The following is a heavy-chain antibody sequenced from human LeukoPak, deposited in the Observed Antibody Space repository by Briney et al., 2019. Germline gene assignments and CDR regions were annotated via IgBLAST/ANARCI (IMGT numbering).Heavy chain of an antibody. J-gene: IGHJ4*02. Sequence: SVKVSCKASGGTFSSYAISWVRQAPGQGLEWMGRIIPIFGTANYAQKFQGRVTITTDEATSTAYMELSSLRSEDTAMYYCARGKGYCSGGSCYRPYYFDYWGQGTLVTVSS. CDR2: IIPIFGTA. V-gene: IGHV1-69*05. D-gene: IGHD2-15*01. CDR3: ARGKGYCSGGSCYRPYYFDY. CDR1: GGTFSSYA.